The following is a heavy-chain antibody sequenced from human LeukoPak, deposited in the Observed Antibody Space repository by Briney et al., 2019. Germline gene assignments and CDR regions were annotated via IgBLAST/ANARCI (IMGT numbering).Heavy chain of an antibody. V-gene: IGHV3-21*01. CDR2: ISRGGNAK. CDR1: TFIFSVSS. Sequence: GGSLRLSCAASTFIFSVSSMNWVRQAPGKGLEWVSSISRGGNAKHYADSVKGRFTISRDNAKNSLYLQMDSLRVEDTAVFCAADSECDIPASFDLWGQGTLVTVSS. D-gene: IGHD6-13*01. CDR3: ADSECDIPASFDL. J-gene: IGHJ4*02.